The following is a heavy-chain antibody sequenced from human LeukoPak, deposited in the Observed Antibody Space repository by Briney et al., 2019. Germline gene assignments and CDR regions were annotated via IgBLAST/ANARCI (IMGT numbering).Heavy chain of an antibody. CDR2: ISAYNGNA. V-gene: IGHV1-18*01. D-gene: IGHD3-22*01. Sequence: ASVKVSCKASGYTFSSYGISWVRQAPGQGLEWMGWISAYNGNANYAQKLQGRVTMTTHPSTSTAYIELRSLRSDHTAVYYCATDWEYYYDSSGYPRFDYWGQGTLVTVSS. CDR3: ATDWEYYYDSSGYPRFDY. J-gene: IGHJ4*02. CDR1: GYTFSSYG.